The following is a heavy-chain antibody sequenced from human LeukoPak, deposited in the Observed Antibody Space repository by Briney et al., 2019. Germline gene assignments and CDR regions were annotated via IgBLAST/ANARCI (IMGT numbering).Heavy chain of an antibody. Sequence: PSETLSLTCTVSGGSINSSFYWGWIRQPPGKGLEWIGSLFYRGSTYYNPSLKSRVTISLDRTKNQLSLKLSSVTAADTAVYYCASSLVFTGYYYYMDVWGKGTTVTVSS. J-gene: IGHJ6*03. CDR2: LFYRGST. CDR1: GGSINSSFY. V-gene: IGHV4-39*07. D-gene: IGHD6-6*01. CDR3: ASSLVFTGYYYYMDV.